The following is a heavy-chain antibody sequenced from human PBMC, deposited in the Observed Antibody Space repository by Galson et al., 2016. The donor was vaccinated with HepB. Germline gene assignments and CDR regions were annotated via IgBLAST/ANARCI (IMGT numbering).Heavy chain of an antibody. CDR1: GFTFSSFW. Sequence: SLRLSCAASGFTFSSFWMSWVRQAPGKGLELVANIKLDGREKYYVDSVKGRFTISRDNAKNSVYLQTNRLRAEDTAVYYCARFWHTTKKFDPWGQGTLVTVSS. CDR3: ARFWHTTKKFDP. D-gene: IGHD1-14*01. V-gene: IGHV3-7*01. J-gene: IGHJ5*02. CDR2: IKLDGREK.